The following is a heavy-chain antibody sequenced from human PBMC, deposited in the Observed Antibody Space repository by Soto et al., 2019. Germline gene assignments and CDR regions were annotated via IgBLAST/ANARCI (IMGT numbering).Heavy chain of an antibody. V-gene: IGHV1-2*04. J-gene: IGHJ5*02. CDR1: GYTFTGYY. CDR3: ARDLRGDYVWFAP. D-gene: IGHD4-17*01. CDR2: INPNSGGT. Sequence: ASVKVSCKASGYTFTGYYMHWVRQAPGQGLEWMGWINPNSGGTNYAQKFQGWVTMTRDTSISTAYMELSRLRSDDTAVYYCARDLRGDYVWFAPWGQGTLVTVSS.